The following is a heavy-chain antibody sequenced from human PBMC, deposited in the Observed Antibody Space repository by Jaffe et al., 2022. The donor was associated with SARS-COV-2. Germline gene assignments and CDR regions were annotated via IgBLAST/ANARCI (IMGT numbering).Heavy chain of an antibody. V-gene: IGHV3-11*01. CDR3: AREGDCSNTICSSFDS. D-gene: IGHD2-2*01. J-gene: IGHJ4*02. CDR1: GFTFTDHD. Sequence: QVQLVESGGGLVKPGGSLRLSCAASGFTFTDHDMSWIRQAPGKGLEWISHISSSGSKIEYADSVKGRFTISRDNAKNSLNLQLSGLRADDTAVYYCAREGDCSNTICSSFDSWGQGTLVTVSS. CDR2: ISSSGSKI.